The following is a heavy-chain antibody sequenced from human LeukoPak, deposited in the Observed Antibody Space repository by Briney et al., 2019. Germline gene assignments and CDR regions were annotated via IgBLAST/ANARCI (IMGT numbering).Heavy chain of an antibody. CDR3: ARDLSGVTGYTYGRGIDY. J-gene: IGHJ4*02. D-gene: IGHD5-18*01. Sequence: PGGSLRLSCAASGFTFSSYWMSWVGQAPGKGLEWVANIKKDGSEKYYVDSVKGRFTISRDNAKTSLYLQMNSLRAEDTAVYYCARDLSGVTGYTYGRGIDYWGQGTLVTVSS. CDR2: IKKDGSEK. CDR1: GFTFSSYW. V-gene: IGHV3-7*01.